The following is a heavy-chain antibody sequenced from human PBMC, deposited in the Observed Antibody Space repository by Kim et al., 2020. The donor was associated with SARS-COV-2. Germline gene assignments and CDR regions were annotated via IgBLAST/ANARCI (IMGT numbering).Heavy chain of an antibody. CDR2: IYSGGST. D-gene: IGHD4-17*01. Sequence: GGSLRLSCAASGFTVSSNYMSWVRQAPGKGLEWVSVIYSGGSTYYADSVKGRFTISRDNSKNTLYLQMNSLRAEDTPVYYCARLWVPASFYGGPTRGTGVFDPWGQGTLVTVSS. V-gene: IGHV3-53*01. CDR3: ARLWVPASFYGGPTRGTGVFDP. J-gene: IGHJ5*02. CDR1: GFTVSSNY.